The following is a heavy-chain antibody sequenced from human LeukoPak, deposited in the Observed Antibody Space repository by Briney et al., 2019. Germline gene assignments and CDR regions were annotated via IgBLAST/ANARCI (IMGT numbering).Heavy chain of an antibody. V-gene: IGHV4-31*03. Sequence: SQTLSLTCSVSGASMRRAGYSWFWIRQFPGKGLEWIGYIYYSGSTAYNPSLKSRVATSLDTSENQFSLNLTSVTAADTAVYFCARDGATGVLDHWGLGTLVTDSS. CDR3: ARDGATGVLDH. D-gene: IGHD4/OR15-4a*01. J-gene: IGHJ4*02. CDR1: GASMRRAGYS. CDR2: IYYSGST.